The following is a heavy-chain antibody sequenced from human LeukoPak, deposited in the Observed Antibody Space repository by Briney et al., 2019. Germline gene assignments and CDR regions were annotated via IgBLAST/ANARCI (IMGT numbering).Heavy chain of an antibody. J-gene: IGHJ6*02. V-gene: IGHV3-74*03. CDR2: INGDGSST. D-gene: IGHD3-9*01. CDR1: GFTFSSYW. Sequence: GGSLRLSCAASGFTFSSYWMHWVRQAPGKGLLWVSRINGDGSSTKYADSVKGRFTISRDNAKNTLYLQMNSLRVEDTAVYYCASGGYDILTGYPPGYYYYGMDVWGLGTTVTVSS. CDR3: ASGGYDILTGYPPGYYYYGMDV.